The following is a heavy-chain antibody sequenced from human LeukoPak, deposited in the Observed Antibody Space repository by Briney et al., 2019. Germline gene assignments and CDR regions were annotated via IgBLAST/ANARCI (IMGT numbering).Heavy chain of an antibody. CDR2: ISASGGST. CDR1: GFTFSSSA. J-gene: IGHJ4*02. V-gene: IGHV3-23*01. CDR3: AKDFGVGASDY. Sequence: TGGSLRLSCAASGFTFSSSAMSWVRQVPGKGLEWVSGISASGGSTYYADSVRGRFTISRDNSKNTLYVQMNSLRDEDTAVYYCAKDFGVGASDYWGQGTLVTVSS. D-gene: IGHD1-26*01.